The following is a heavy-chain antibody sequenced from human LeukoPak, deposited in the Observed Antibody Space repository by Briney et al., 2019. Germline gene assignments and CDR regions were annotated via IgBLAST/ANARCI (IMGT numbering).Heavy chain of an antibody. V-gene: IGHV1-69*13. CDR2: IIPIFGTA. Sequence: SVKVSCKASGGTFSSYAISWVRQAPGQGLEWMGGIIPIFGTANYAQKFQGRVTITADESTSTAYMELSSLRSEDTAVYYCASKGLVATMGVYYGMDVWGKGTTVTVSS. J-gene: IGHJ6*04. CDR1: GGTFSSYA. D-gene: IGHD5-12*01. CDR3: ASKGLVATMGVYYGMDV.